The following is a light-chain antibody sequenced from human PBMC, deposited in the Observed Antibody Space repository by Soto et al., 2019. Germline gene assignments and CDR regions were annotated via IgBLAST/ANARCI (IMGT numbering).Light chain of an antibody. J-gene: IGKJ2*01. CDR3: QLYNSYSRYT. CDR1: QSISSW. CDR2: KAS. Sequence: DIQMTQSPSTLSASVGDRVTITCRASQSISSWLAWYQQKPGKAPKLLIYKASSLESGVPSRFSGRGSGTEFTLTISSLQPDDFATYYGQLYNSYSRYTFGQGTKLEIK. V-gene: IGKV1-5*03.